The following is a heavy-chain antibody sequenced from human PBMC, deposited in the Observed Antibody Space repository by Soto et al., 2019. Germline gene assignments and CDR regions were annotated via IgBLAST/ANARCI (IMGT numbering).Heavy chain of an antibody. D-gene: IGHD3-10*01. CDR3: AKGITMVRGLISYYYYGMDV. V-gene: IGHV3-23*01. CDR2: ISDSGGCT. Sequence: PGGSLRLSCAASGFAFSNCAMSWVRQAPGKGLEWVSAISDSGGCTYYADSVKGRFTISRDNSKNTLFLQMNSLRAEDTAVFYCAKGITMVRGLISYYYYGMDVWGQGTTVTVS. J-gene: IGHJ6*02. CDR1: GFAFSNCA.